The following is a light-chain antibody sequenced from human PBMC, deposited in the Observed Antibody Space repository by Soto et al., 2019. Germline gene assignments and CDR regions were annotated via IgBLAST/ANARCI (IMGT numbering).Light chain of an antibody. CDR3: HQYGSSPGT. Sequence: EIFLTQSPGTLSSSPGERATLSCRASQIVTSNYLAWYQQKRGQAPRLLIWGASIRATDLPDRFSGGGSGTDFTLTISRLEAEDFAVYYCHQYGSSPGTFGQGTRWIS. V-gene: IGKV3-20*01. CDR1: QIVTSNY. J-gene: IGKJ1*01. CDR2: GAS.